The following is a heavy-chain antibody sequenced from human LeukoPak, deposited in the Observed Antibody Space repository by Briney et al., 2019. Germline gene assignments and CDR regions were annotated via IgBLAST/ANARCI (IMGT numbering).Heavy chain of an antibody. D-gene: IGHD6-19*01. Sequence: GGSLRLSCAASGFTVSSNYMSWVRQAPGKGLEWVLVIYSGGSTYYADSVKGRFTISRDNSKNTLYLQMNSLRAEDTAVYYCARGIAVAGSNHDAFDICGQGTMVTVSS. J-gene: IGHJ3*02. CDR1: GFTVSSNY. CDR3: ARGIAVAGSNHDAFDI. CDR2: IYSGGST. V-gene: IGHV3-53*01.